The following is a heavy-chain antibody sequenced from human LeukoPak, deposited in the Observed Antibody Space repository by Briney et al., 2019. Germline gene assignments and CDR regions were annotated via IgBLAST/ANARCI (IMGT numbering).Heavy chain of an antibody. Sequence: GGSLRLSCAASGFTFSSYWMHWVRQAPGKGLEWISYITGSSSTIYYADSVKGRFTISRDNAKNSLYLQMNSLRAEDTAVYYCTTSNGPLNYWGQGTLVTVSS. V-gene: IGHV3-48*01. CDR1: GFTFSSYW. CDR3: TTSNGPLNY. J-gene: IGHJ4*02. CDR2: ITGSSSTI. D-gene: IGHD2-8*01.